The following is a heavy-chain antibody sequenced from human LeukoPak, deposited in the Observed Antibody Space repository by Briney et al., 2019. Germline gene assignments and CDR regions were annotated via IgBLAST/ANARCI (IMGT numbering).Heavy chain of an antibody. CDR1: GGSFSDYF. CDR3: ARDVVVVPAAVHYGMDV. Sequence: PSETLSLTCAVYGGSFSDYFWGWIRQPPGKGLEWIGEINHSGRTYYNPSLKSRVTISVDTSKNQFSLNLSSVAAADTAVYYCARDVVVVPAAVHYGMDVWGQGTTVAVSS. J-gene: IGHJ6*02. D-gene: IGHD2-2*01. V-gene: IGHV4-34*01. CDR2: INHSGRT.